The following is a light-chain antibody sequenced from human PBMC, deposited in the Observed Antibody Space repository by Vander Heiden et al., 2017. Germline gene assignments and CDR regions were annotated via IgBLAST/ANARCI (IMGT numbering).Light chain of an antibody. J-gene: IGKJ5*01. CDR1: QRVSRY. Sequence: EIVLTQSPATLPLSPGEIATLSCRASQRVSRYLAWYQQKPGQGPRLLIYDASTRATGIRARFSGSGCGTDFNLTMSSRDPEDFEVYYCQQLSSGHPPLTFGQGTRLEIK. CDR3: QQLSSGHPPLT. V-gene: IGKV3-11*01. CDR2: DAS.